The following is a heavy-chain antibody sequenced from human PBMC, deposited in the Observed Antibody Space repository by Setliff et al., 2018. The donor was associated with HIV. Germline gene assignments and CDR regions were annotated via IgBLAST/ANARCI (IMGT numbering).Heavy chain of an antibody. CDR1: GYTLTELS. D-gene: IGHD3-9*01. V-gene: IGHV1-24*01. J-gene: IGHJ1*01. Sequence: ASVKVSCKVSGYTLTELSIHWVRQPPGQGLEWMGGFDPENGEPLYAEKFQGRVTMTWDASIGTAYMELGNLRSEDTAIYYCATGGYDVLTGYSPEAEYFQHWGQGTPVTVSS. CDR3: ATGGYDVLTGYSPEAEYFQH. CDR2: FDPENGEP.